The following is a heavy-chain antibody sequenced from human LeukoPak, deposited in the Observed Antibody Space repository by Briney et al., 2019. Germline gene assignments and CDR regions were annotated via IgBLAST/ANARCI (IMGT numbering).Heavy chain of an antibody. V-gene: IGHV4-59*08. J-gene: IGHJ4*02. D-gene: IGHD2-2*02. CDR3: ARHSYTPFDY. Sequence: SETLSLTCSVSGGSISTYCWSWIRQSPGKGLEWIGYVYHNGDTNYNPSFKSRVTISVDTSKNQFSLRLMSVTAADTAIYYCARHSYTPFDYWGQGSLVTVSS. CDR1: GGSISTYC. CDR2: VYHNGDT.